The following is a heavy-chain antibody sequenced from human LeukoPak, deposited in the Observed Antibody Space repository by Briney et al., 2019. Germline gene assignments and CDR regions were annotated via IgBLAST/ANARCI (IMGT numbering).Heavy chain of an antibody. J-gene: IGHJ4*02. V-gene: IGHV4-59*01. CDR1: GGSISSYY. CDR2: IYYSGST. CDR3: ARGVGYCSSTSCSFRGGYFDY. Sequence: SETLSLTCTVSGGSISSYYWSWIRQPPGKGLEWIGYIYYSGSTNYNPSLKSRVTISVDTSKNQFSLKLSSVTAADTAVYYCARGVGYCSSTSCSFRGGYFDYWGQGTLVTVSS. D-gene: IGHD2-2*01.